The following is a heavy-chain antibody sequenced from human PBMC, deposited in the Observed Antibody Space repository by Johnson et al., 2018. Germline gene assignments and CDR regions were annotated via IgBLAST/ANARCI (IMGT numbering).Heavy chain of an antibody. CDR3: GRVFGPMVGHTNCPRASGMDV. J-gene: IGHJ6*02. CDR1: GYIFTKYY. V-gene: IGHV1-46*01. CDR2: INPNSGST. Sequence: QVQLVQSGAEVKKPGASVKVSCKASGYIFTKYYIHWVRQAPGQGLEWMGIINPNSGSTSYAHKFQARVTMTRDESSSTVYLELRRLTPGDPAVYYCGRVFGPMVGHTNCPRASGMDVWGQGTTVTVSS. D-gene: IGHD7-27*01.